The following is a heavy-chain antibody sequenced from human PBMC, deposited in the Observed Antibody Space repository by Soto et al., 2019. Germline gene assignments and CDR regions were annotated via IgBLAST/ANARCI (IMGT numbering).Heavy chain of an antibody. CDR3: AREVARGGNFGF. D-gene: IGHD3-16*01. Sequence: QVQLQESGPGLVKPSQTLSLTCTVSGGSISSGGYYWSWIRQHPGKGLEWIGYIYYSGSTYYNPSRKGRVTISVDTSKNPFSLKRSSVTAADTAVYYCAREVARGGNFGFWGQGSLVTVSS. CDR1: GGSISSGGYY. V-gene: IGHV4-31*03. CDR2: IYYSGST. J-gene: IGHJ4*02.